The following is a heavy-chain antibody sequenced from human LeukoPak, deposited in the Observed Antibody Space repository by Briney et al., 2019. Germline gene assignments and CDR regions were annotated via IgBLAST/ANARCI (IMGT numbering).Heavy chain of an antibody. D-gene: IGHD3-22*01. CDR2: ISSSGTTV. CDR1: GFTFSNYE. Sequence: GSLRLSCAASGFTFSNYEMNWVRQAPGKGLEWISYISSSGTTVFYADSVRGRFTISRDNAKNSVYLQMNSLRGDDTAVYYCARDDLIEAPFDFWGQGTLVTVSS. V-gene: IGHV3-48*03. J-gene: IGHJ4*02. CDR3: ARDDLIEAPFDF.